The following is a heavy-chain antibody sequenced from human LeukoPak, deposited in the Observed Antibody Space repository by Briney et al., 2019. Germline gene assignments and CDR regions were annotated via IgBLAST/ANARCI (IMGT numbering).Heavy chain of an antibody. V-gene: IGHV1-18*01. CDR1: GYTFTTYG. CDR3: ARGWFRREFDY. D-gene: IGHD2-15*01. Sequence: ASVKVSCKASGYTFTTYGISWVRQAPGQGLEWMGWISAYNGITNYAQNLQGRVTMTTDTSTSTAYMELRSLRSDDTAVYYCARGWFRREFDYWGQGTLVTVSS. CDR2: ISAYNGIT. J-gene: IGHJ4*02.